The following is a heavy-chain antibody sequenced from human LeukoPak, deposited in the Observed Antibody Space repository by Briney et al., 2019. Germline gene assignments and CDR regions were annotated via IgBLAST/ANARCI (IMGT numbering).Heavy chain of an antibody. CDR1: GYTFTSYG. CDR3: ARGGYSGYDYEPFDY. V-gene: IGHV1-18*01. D-gene: IGHD5-12*01. CDR2: ISAYNGNT. J-gene: IGHJ4*02. Sequence: AASVKVSCKASGYTFTSYGFNWVRQTPGQGLEWMGWISAYNGNTNYAQKLQGRVTMTTDTSTSTASMELRSLRSDDTAVYYCARGGYSGYDYEPFDYWGQGTLVTVSS.